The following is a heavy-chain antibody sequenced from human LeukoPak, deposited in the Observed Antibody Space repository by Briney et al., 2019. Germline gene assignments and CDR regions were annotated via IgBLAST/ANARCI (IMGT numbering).Heavy chain of an antibody. V-gene: IGHV1-18*04. CDR1: GYTFTSYG. J-gene: IGHJ6*02. D-gene: IGHD3-3*01. Sequence: GASVKVSCKASGYTFTSYGISWVRQAPGQGLEWMGWISAYNGNTNYAQKLQGRVTMTTDTSTSTAYMELRSLRSDDTAVYYCAVAEGYDFWSGPQRSSYYYGMDVWGQGTTVTVSS. CDR2: ISAYNGNT. CDR3: AVAEGYDFWSGPQRSSYYYGMDV.